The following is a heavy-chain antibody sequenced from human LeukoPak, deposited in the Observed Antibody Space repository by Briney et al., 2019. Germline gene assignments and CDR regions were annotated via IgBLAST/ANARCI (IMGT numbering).Heavy chain of an antibody. CDR1: GFTFSSYG. CDR3: AKGDYYDSSGYSFYFDY. V-gene: IGHV3-30*18. Sequence: SGGSLRLSCAASGFTFSSYGMHWVRQAPGKGLEWVAVISYDGSNKYYADSVKGRFTISRDNSKNTLYLQMNSLRAEDTAVYYCAKGDYYDSSGYSFYFDYWGQGTLVTVSS. D-gene: IGHD3-22*01. J-gene: IGHJ4*02. CDR2: ISYDGSNK.